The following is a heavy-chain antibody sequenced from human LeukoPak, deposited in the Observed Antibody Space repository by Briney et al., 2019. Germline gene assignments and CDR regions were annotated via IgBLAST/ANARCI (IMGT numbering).Heavy chain of an antibody. CDR3: ARLVGATISFDY. J-gene: IGHJ4*02. D-gene: IGHD1-26*01. CDR2: IYYSGST. V-gene: IGHV4-59*08. CDR1: GGSISSYY. Sequence: SETLSLTCTVSGGSISSYYWSWIRQPPGKGLEWIWYIYYSGSTNYNPSLKSRVTISVDTSKNQFSLKLSSVTAADTAVYYCARLVGATISFDYWGQGTLVTVSS.